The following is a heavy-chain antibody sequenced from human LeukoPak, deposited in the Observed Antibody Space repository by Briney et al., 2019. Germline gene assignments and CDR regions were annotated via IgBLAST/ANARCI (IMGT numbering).Heavy chain of an antibody. CDR3: AREYSSSWFDY. Sequence: GASVKVSCKTSGYTFTGHYMHWVRQAPGQGLEWMGWINPNSGGTNYAEKFQGWLTMTRDTSISTLYMEMSRLRSDDTAVYYCAREYSSSWFDYWGQGTRVTVSS. CDR1: GYTFTGHY. V-gene: IGHV1-2*04. CDR2: INPNSGGT. J-gene: IGHJ4*02. D-gene: IGHD6-13*01.